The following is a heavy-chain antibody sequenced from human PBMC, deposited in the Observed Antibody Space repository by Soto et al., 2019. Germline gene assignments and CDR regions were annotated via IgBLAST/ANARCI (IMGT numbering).Heavy chain of an antibody. CDR3: ARYVGTGGSSSIDY. CDR1: GGSFSGYY. CDR2: INHSGST. Sequence: PSETLSLTCAFYGGSFSGYYWNWIRQPPGKGLEWIGEINHSGSTNYNPSLKSRVTISVDTSKNQFSLKLNSVTAADTAVYYCARYVGTGGSSSIDYWGQGTLVTVSS. V-gene: IGHV4-34*01. J-gene: IGHJ4*02. D-gene: IGHD6-6*01.